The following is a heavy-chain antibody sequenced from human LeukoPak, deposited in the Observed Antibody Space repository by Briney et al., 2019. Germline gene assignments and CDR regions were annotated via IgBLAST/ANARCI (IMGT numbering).Heavy chain of an antibody. D-gene: IGHD1-26*01. CDR3: ACLGAGSGGASDI. CDR1: GFTFSSYG. V-gene: IGHV3-33*01. J-gene: IGHJ3*02. CDR2: IWYDGSNK. Sequence: GGSLRLSCAASGFTFSSYGMHWVRQAPGKGLEWVAVIWYDGSNKYYADSVKGRFTISRDNSKNTLYLQMNSLRAEDTAVYYCACLGAGSGGASDIWGQGTMVTVSS.